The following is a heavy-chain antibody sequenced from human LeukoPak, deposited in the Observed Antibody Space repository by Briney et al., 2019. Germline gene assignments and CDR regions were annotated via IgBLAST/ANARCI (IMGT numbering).Heavy chain of an antibody. CDR1: GFTFSGYG. CDR2: IWYDGSNK. J-gene: IGHJ4*02. D-gene: IGHD2-15*01. V-gene: IGHV3-33*01. Sequence: PGGSLRLSCAASGFTFSGYGMHWVRQAPGKGLEWVAVIWYDGSNKYYADSVKGRFTISRDNSKNTLYLQMNSLRAEDTAVYYCARDRGGSCFDYWGQGTLVTVSS. CDR3: ARDRGGSCFDY.